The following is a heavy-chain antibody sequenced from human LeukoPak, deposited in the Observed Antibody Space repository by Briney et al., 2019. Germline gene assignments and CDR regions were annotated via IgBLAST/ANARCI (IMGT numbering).Heavy chain of an antibody. V-gene: IGHV4-59*12. J-gene: IGHJ4*02. Sequence: SETLSLTCTVSGGSISSYYWSWIRQPPGKGLEWIGYIYYSGSTNYNPSLKSRVTISVDTSKNQFSLKLSSVTAADTAVYYCARETYDSSGSPDYWGQGTLVTVSS. CDR3: ARETYDSSGSPDY. CDR2: IYYSGST. D-gene: IGHD3-22*01. CDR1: GGSISSYY.